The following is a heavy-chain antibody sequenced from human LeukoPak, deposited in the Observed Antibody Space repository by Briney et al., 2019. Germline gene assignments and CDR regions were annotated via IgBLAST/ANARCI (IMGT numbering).Heavy chain of an antibody. Sequence: SGTLSLTCAVSGDSISSSNWWGWVRQPPGKGLEWIGEIYHSGYTNHNPSLKSRVTISVDKSKNQFSLRLTSVTAADTAVYYCARAERYVDSLSSSGGLWEYKFDHWGQGTLVTVSS. D-gene: IGHD3-9*01. CDR2: IYHSGYT. J-gene: IGHJ4*02. CDR3: ARAERYVDSLSSSGGLWEYKFDH. V-gene: IGHV4-4*02. CDR1: GDSISSSNW.